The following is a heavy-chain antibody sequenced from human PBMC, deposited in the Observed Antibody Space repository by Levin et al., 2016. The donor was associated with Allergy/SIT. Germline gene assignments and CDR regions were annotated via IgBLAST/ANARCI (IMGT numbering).Heavy chain of an antibody. CDR1: GGSIDNAYSY. J-gene: IGHJ4*02. V-gene: IGHV4-31*03. CDR2: IYYRGGA. Sequence: SETLSLTCSVSGGSIDNAYSYWSWIRQLPGKGLQWIGYIYYRGGAYYNPSLRSRLSISADASRNHFSLRLTSVTAADTAVYFCAKAIGGYDYDPCFDSWGQGIFVTVSS. D-gene: IGHD3-22*01. CDR3: AKAIGGYDYDPCFDS.